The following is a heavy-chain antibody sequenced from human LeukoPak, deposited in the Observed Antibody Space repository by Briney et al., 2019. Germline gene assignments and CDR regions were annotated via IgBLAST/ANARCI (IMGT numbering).Heavy chain of an antibody. V-gene: IGHV1-8*01. CDR2: MNPNSGNT. Sequence: ASVKVSCKASGYTFTSYDINWVRQATGQGLEWMGWMNPNSGNTGYAQKFQGRVTMTRNTSISTAYMELSRLRSDDTAVYYCARDRGYCSSTSCYTMGWFDPWGQGALVTVSS. J-gene: IGHJ5*02. CDR3: ARDRGYCSSTSCYTMGWFDP. CDR1: GYTFTSYD. D-gene: IGHD2-2*02.